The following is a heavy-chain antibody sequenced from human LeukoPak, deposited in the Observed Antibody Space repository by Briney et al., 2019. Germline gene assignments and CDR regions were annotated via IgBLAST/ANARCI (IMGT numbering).Heavy chain of an antibody. CDR3: ARGPTIDNYYDSSGYWVRGNRCFDY. D-gene: IGHD3-22*01. Sequence: SETLSLTCAVYGGSFSGYYWSWLRQPPGKGLEWIGEINHSGSTNYNPSLKSRVTISVDTSKNQFSLKLSSVTAADTAVYYCARGPTIDNYYDSSGYWVRGNRCFDYWGQGTLVTVSS. CDR2: INHSGST. CDR1: GGSFSGYY. J-gene: IGHJ4*02. V-gene: IGHV4-34*01.